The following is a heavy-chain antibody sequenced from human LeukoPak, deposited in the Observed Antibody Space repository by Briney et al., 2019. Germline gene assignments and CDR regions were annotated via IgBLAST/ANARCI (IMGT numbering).Heavy chain of an antibody. V-gene: IGHV3-23*01. D-gene: IGHD4-17*01. J-gene: IGHJ4*02. CDR2: TNNIGGRT. CDR3: ARDRDYAFDY. CDR1: GFTFSNYA. Sequence: GGSLRLSCAASGFTFSNYAMSWVRQAPGKGLEWVSGTNNIGGRTYYADSVKGRFTISRDNSKNTLYLQMNSLRAEDTAVYYCARDRDYAFDYWGQGTLVTVSS.